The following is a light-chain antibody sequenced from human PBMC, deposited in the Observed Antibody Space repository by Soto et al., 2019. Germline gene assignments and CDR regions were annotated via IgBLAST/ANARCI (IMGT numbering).Light chain of an antibody. J-gene: IGKJ4*01. V-gene: IGKV1-9*01. CDR1: QDIRNY. CDR3: QQHRSYPST. Sequence: IQLTQSPSSLSASVGDRVTITSRASQDIRNYLAWYQQKPGKAPKLLICDASTLYSSVPSNFSGSGSGTAFTLTISGLQPEDFAAYYCQQHRSYPSTFGEGTKVDIK. CDR2: DAS.